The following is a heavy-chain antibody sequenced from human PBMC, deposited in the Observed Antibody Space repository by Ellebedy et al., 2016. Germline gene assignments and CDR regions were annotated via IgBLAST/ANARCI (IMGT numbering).Heavy chain of an antibody. CDR1: GYTFTSYD. V-gene: IGHV1-8*01. CDR3: ARGRVGGVPYYFDY. Sequence: ASVKVSXXASGYTFTSYDINWVRQATGQGLEWMGWMNPNSGNTGYAQKFQGRVTMTRNTSITTAYMELSSLRSEDTAVYYCARGRVGGVPYYFDYWGQGTLVTVSS. J-gene: IGHJ4*02. CDR2: MNPNSGNT. D-gene: IGHD3-16*01.